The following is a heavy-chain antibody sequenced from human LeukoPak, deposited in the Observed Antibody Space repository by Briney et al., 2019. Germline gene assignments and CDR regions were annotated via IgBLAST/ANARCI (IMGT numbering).Heavy chain of an antibody. CDR2: ISWNSGSI. CDR1: EFTFSNSW. D-gene: IGHD4-23*01. V-gene: IGHV3-9*01. Sequence: PGGSLRLSCAASEFTFSNSWMHWVRQAPGKGLEWVSGISWNSGSIGYADSVKGRFTISRDNAKNSLYLQMNSLRAEDTALYYCAKDLATVVTDAFDIWGQGTMVTVSS. J-gene: IGHJ3*02. CDR3: AKDLATVVTDAFDI.